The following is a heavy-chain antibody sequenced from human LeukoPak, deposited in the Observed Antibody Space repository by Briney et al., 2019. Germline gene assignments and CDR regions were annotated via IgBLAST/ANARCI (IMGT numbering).Heavy chain of an antibody. V-gene: IGHV3-33*01. D-gene: IGHD3-10*01. CDR1: GFTFNTYA. J-gene: IGHJ4*02. CDR3: ARVIFGSGSYPDF. CDR2: IWHGGSHK. Sequence: PGRSLTLSCAPSGFTFNTYAMHWVRQAPPQGREWVALIWHGGSHKFYSNSVRGQFTISRENSKNTVYLQMSHLRPQDSAVYCCARVIFGSGSYPDFWGQGTLVTVSS.